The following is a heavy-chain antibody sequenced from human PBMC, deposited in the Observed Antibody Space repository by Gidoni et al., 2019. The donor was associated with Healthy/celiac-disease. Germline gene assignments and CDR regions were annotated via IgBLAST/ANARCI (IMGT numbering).Heavy chain of an antibody. J-gene: IGHJ4*02. V-gene: IGHV3-9*01. Sequence: EVQLVESGGGLVQPGRSLRLSCAASGFTFDDYAMHWVRQAPGKGLEWVSGISWNSGSIGYADSVKGRFTISRDNAKNSLYLQMNSLRAEDTALYYCAKDISWDGPAALFDYWGQGTLVTVSS. CDR2: ISWNSGSI. CDR3: AKDISWDGPAALFDY. CDR1: GFTFDDYA. D-gene: IGHD2-2*01.